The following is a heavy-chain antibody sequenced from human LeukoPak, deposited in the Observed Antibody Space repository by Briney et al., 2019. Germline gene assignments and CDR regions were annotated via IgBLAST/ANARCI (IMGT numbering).Heavy chain of an antibody. CDR3: ARSITINAVTTGLDY. V-gene: IGHV1-69*13. CDR1: GGTFSSYA. D-gene: IGHD4-17*01. J-gene: IGHJ4*02. CDR2: IIPIFGTA. Sequence: SVKVSCKASGGTFSSYAISWVRQAPGQGLEWMGGIIPIFGTANYAQKFQGRVTITADESTSTAYMELSSLRSEDTAVYYCARSITINAVTTGLDYWGQGTLVTVSS.